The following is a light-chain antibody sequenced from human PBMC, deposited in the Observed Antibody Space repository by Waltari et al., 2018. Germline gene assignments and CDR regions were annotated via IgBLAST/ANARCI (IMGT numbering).Light chain of an antibody. V-gene: IGLV2-23*02. Sequence: QSGLTQPASASGSPGQSITISCPGTSSVVGNYNLVSWYQQHPGKAPKLLIYEVTKRASGTSDRFSASKSGNTASLTISGLQAQEDEADYYCCSYVGLGTYVFGTGTKVTV. J-gene: IGLJ1*01. CDR3: CSYVGLGTYV. CDR2: EVT. CDR1: SSVVGNYNL.